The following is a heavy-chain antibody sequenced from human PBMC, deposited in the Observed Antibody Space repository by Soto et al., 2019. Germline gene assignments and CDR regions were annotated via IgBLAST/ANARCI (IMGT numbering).Heavy chain of an antibody. J-gene: IGHJ6*02. D-gene: IGHD4-17*01. V-gene: IGHV3-15*01. CDR1: GFTFSNAW. Sequence: EVQLVESGRGLVKPGGSLRLSCAASGFTFSNAWMSWVRQAPGKGLEWVGRIKSKTDGGTTDYAAPVKGRFTISRDDSKNTLYLQMNSLKTEDTAVYYCTAPSPGTTPFYYYGMDVWGQGTTVTVSS. CDR3: TAPSPGTTPFYYYGMDV. CDR2: IKSKTDGGTT.